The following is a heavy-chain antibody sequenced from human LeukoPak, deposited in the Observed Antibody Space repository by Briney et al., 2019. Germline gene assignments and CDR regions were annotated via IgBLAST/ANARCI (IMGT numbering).Heavy chain of an antibody. D-gene: IGHD2-2*01. V-gene: IGHV3-33*01. Sequence: GGSLRLSCAASGFTFSSYGMHWVRQAPGKGLEWVAVIWYDGSNKYYADSVKGRFTISRDNSKNTLYLQMNSLRAEDTAVYYCARDFAPAALTDTWFDPWGQGTLVTVSS. J-gene: IGHJ5*02. CDR1: GFTFSSYG. CDR3: ARDFAPAALTDTWFDP. CDR2: IWYDGSNK.